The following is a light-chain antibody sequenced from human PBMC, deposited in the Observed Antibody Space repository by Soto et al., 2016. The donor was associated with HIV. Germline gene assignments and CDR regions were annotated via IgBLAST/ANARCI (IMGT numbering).Light chain of an antibody. J-gene: IGKJ3*01. CDR3: QQTDSFPFT. V-gene: IGKV1-12*01. CDR2: ATY. CDR1: QAINSR. Sequence: DIQMTQSPSSVSASVGDRVTITCRASQAINSRLAWYQQKPGKAPEVIITATYTLQAGVPSRFSGSASGGTGTDFTLTIDSLQPEDFATYYCQQTDSFPFTFGPGTKVNV.